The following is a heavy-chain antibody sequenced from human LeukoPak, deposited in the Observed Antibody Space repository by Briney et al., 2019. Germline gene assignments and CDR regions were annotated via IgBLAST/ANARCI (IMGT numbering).Heavy chain of an antibody. Sequence: PGGSLRLSCAASGFTFSSYAMHWVRQAPGKGLEWVAVISYDGSNKYYADSVKGRFTISRDNSKNTLYLQMNSLRAEDTAVYYCARDGAAAGLDYWGQGTLVTVS. CDR2: ISYDGSNK. V-gene: IGHV3-30*04. CDR1: GFTFSSYA. J-gene: IGHJ4*02. D-gene: IGHD6-13*01. CDR3: ARDGAAAGLDY.